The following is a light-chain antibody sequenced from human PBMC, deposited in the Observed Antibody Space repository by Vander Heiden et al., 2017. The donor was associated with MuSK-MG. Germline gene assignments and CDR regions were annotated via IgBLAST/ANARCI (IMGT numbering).Light chain of an antibody. CDR2: AAS. Sequence: DIQMTQSPSSLSASVGARVTITCRASQSISSYLNWYQQKPGKAPKLLIYAASSLQSGVPSRFSGSGSGTDFTLTISSLQPEDFATYYCQQSYSTLFTFGPGTKVXIK. CDR1: QSISSY. CDR3: QQSYSTLFT. J-gene: IGKJ3*01. V-gene: IGKV1-39*01.